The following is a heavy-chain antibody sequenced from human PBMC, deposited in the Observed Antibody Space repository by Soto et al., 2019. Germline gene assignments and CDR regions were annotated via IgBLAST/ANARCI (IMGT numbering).Heavy chain of an antibody. Sequence: QVQLQESGPGLVKPSGTLSLTCAVSGGSISTSNWWRWVRKPPGKGLEWIGEVYHSGSTNYNPSFKSLLAMSVDKSKNQFSLQLNSVTAAGTALYYCARTSTSGTLFDYWGQGSLVTVSS. CDR3: ARTSTSGTLFDY. D-gene: IGHD1-1*01. V-gene: IGHV4-4*02. J-gene: IGHJ4*02. CDR1: GGSISTSNW. CDR2: VYHSGST.